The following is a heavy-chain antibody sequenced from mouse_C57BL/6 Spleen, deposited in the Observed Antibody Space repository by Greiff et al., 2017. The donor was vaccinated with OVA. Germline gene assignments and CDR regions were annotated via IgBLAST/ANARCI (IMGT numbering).Heavy chain of an antibody. CDR2: IYPGDGDT. CDR3: ARGNLYFDY. J-gene: IGHJ2*01. CDR1: GYAFSSSW. Sequence: LEESGPELVKPGASVKISCKASGYAFSSSWMNWVKQRPGKGLEWIGRIYPGDGDTNYNGKFKGKATLTADKSSSTAYMQLSSLTSEDSAVYFCARGNLYFDYWGQGTTLTVSS. V-gene: IGHV1-82*01.